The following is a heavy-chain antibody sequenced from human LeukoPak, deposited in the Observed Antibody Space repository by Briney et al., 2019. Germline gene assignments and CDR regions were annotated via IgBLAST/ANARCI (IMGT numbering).Heavy chain of an antibody. CDR3: AKGIAVAGTELAD. J-gene: IGHJ4*02. Sequence: PGGSLRLSCAASGFTFSSYAMHWVRQAPGKGLEWVSFIRYDGSIKYYADSVEGRFTISGDNSKNTLYLQMNSLRADDTAVYYCAKGIAVAGTELADWGQGTLVTVSA. CDR1: GFTFSSYA. CDR2: IRYDGSIK. D-gene: IGHD6-19*01. V-gene: IGHV3-30*02.